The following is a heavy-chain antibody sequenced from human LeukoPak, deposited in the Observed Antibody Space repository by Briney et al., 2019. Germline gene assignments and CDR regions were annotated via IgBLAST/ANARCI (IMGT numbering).Heavy chain of an antibody. CDR2: IYYSGST. Sequence: PSETLSLTCTVSGGSISSSSYYCGWIRQPPGKGLEWIGSIYYSGSTNYNPSLKSRVTISVDTSKNQLSLKLSSVTAADTAVHDCARGVVRYCSGGSCYGDDAFDIWGQGTMVTVSS. V-gene: IGHV4-39*07. J-gene: IGHJ3*02. CDR1: GGSISSSSYY. D-gene: IGHD2-15*01. CDR3: ARGVVRYCSGGSCYGDDAFDI.